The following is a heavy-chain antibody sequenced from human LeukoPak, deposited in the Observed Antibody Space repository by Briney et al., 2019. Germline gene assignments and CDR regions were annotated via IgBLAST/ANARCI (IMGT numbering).Heavy chain of an antibody. CDR3: ARDQWAGIAVAGIGVDY. Sequence: SVKVSCKASGGTFSRYAISWVGQAPGQGREGMGRIIPILGIANYAQKFQGRVTITADKSTSPASMELSSLRSEDTAVYYCARDQWAGIAVAGIGVDYWGQGTLVTVSS. CDR1: GGTFSRYA. V-gene: IGHV1-69*04. D-gene: IGHD6-19*01. CDR2: IIPILGIA. J-gene: IGHJ4*02.